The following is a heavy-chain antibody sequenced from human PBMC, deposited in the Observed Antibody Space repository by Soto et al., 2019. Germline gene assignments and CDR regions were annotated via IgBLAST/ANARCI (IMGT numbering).Heavy chain of an antibody. V-gene: IGHV4-39*01. J-gene: IGHJ3*02. CDR3: ARRGITMIVVVENAFDI. CDR2: IYYSGST. Sequence: SETLSLTCAVSGCSISSSSYYWGWIRQPPGKGLEWIGSIYYSGSTYYNPSLKSRVTISVDTSKNQFSLKLSSVTAADTAVYYCARRGITMIVVVENAFDIWGQGTMVTVSS. D-gene: IGHD3-22*01. CDR1: GCSISSSSYY.